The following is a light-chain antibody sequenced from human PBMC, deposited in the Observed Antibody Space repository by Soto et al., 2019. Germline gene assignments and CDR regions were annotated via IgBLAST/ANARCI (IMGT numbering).Light chain of an antibody. J-gene: IGKJ1*01. V-gene: IGKV3-15*01. CDR3: QHYHNWPPWT. Sequence: DIVMTQSPATLSVSPGDRVTLSCRASQSFRSNLAWYQQAPGQAPRLLIYGASTRANGIPARFSGSGSGTEFILTISSLQSEDFAVYYCQHYHNWPPWTFGQGTKVEIK. CDR1: QSFRSN. CDR2: GAS.